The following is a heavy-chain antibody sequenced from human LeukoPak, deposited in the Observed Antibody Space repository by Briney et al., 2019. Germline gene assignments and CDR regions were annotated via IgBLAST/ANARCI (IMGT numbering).Heavy chain of an antibody. D-gene: IGHD2-8*02. Sequence: KPSETLSLTCTVSGGSISSYYWSWIRQPPGKGLEWIGYIYYSGSTNYNPSLKSRVTISVDTSKNQFSLKLSSVTAADTAVYYCARLSGGDFDYWGQGTLVTVSS. CDR1: GGSISSYY. J-gene: IGHJ4*02. V-gene: IGHV4-59*01. CDR2: IYYSGST. CDR3: ARLSGGDFDY.